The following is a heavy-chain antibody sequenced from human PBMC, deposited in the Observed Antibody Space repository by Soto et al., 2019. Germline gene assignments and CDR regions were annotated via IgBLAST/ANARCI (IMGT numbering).Heavy chain of an antibody. CDR2: ISAYNGNT. J-gene: IGHJ4*02. V-gene: IGHV1-18*01. D-gene: IGHD3-22*01. Sequence: VSVKLSSKDSGYAFTSYGLCWVRQAPGQGLEWMGWISAYNGNTNYAQKLQGRVTMTTDTSTSTAYMELRSLRSDDTAVYYCARKRVYYYDSSGDFDYWGQGTLVTVSS. CDR3: ARKRVYYYDSSGDFDY. CDR1: GYAFTSYG.